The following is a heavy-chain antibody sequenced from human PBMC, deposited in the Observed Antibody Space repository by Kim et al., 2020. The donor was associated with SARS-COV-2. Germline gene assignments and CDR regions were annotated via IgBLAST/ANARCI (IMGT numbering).Heavy chain of an antibody. CDR1: GYTFTSYA. D-gene: IGHD1-26*01. V-gene: IGHV1-3*01. Sequence: ASVKVSCKAAGYTFTSYAMHWVRQGPGQRLEWMGWINAGNGNTKYSQKFQGRVTITRDTSASTAYMDLSSLRSEDTAVYYCARGSGDYYGLDVWGQGTTVTVSS. CDR3: ARGSGDYYGLDV. CDR2: INAGNGNT. J-gene: IGHJ6*02.